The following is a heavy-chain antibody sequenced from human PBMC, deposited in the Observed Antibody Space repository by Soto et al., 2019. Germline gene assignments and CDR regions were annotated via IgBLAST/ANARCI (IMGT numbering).Heavy chain of an antibody. CDR1: GFTFSTSA. CDR2: ISYDGVNT. J-gene: IGHJ2*01. D-gene: IGHD6-19*01. Sequence: QVQLVESGGGVIQPGRSLRLACAASGFTFSTSAMHWVRQAPGKGLEWMAVISYDGVNTNYADSVKGRFTISRDNSKNSLYLQMNSLRAEDTAVYYCARDVGDSSGWDWYFDLWGRGTLVTVSS. V-gene: IGHV3-30-3*01. CDR3: ARDVGDSSGWDWYFDL.